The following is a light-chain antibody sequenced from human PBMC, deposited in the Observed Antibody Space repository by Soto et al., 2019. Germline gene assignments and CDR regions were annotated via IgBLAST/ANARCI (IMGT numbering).Light chain of an antibody. CDR1: SRDVGGYNY. CDR2: EVS. V-gene: IGLV2-14*01. CDR3: SSYISSSTFVV. Sequence: QSALTQPASVSGSPGQSITISCTGTSRDVGGYNYVSWHQQHPGKAPKVIITEVSNRPSGVSNRFSGSKSGNTASLTISGLQAEDEADYYCSSYISSSTFVVSGGGTKLTVL. J-gene: IGLJ2*01.